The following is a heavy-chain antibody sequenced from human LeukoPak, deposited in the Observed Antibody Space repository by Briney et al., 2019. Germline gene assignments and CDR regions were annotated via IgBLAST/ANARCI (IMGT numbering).Heavy chain of an antibody. V-gene: IGHV3-7*01. CDR1: GFTFSSYW. CDR2: IKQDGSEK. D-gene: IGHD6-13*01. J-gene: IGHJ4*02. Sequence: RPGGSLRLSCAASGFTFSSYWMSWVRQAPGKGLEWVANIKQDGSEKYYVDSVKGRFTISRDNAKNSLYLQMNSLRAEDTAVYYCARGGAAAGLSFDYWGQGTLVTVSS. CDR3: ARGGAAAGLSFDY.